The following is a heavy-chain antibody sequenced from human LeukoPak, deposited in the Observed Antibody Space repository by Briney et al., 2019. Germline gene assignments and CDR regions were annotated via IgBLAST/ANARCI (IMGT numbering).Heavy chain of an antibody. J-gene: IGHJ4*02. D-gene: IGHD2-8*01. Sequence: SETLSLTCGVSGGSISNTNWWSWVRQPPGQGLEWIGEISLTGLTHYNPSLESRVTVSLDKSKNQLSLNLTSVTAADTAVYYCSRKNGALSPFGYWGQGTLVIVLS. V-gene: IGHV4-4*02. CDR1: GGSISNTNW. CDR3: SRKNGALSPFGY. CDR2: ISLTGLT.